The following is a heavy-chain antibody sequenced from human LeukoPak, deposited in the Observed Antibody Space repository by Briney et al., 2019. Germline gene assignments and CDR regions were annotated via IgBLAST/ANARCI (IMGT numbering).Heavy chain of an antibody. CDR3: ARGAWVDIVATTNAFDI. V-gene: IGHV1-69*13. J-gene: IGHJ3*02. Sequence: SVKVSCKASGGTFSSYAISWVRQAPGQGLEWMGGIIPIFGTASYAQKFRGRVTITADESTSTAYMELSSLRSEDTAVYYCARGAWVDIVATTNAFDIWGQGTMVTVSS. CDR2: IIPIFGTA. D-gene: IGHD5-12*01. CDR1: GGTFSSYA.